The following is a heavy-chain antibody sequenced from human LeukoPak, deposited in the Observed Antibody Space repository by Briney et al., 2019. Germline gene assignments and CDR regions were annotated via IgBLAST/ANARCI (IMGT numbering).Heavy chain of an antibody. V-gene: IGHV3-23*01. J-gene: IGHJ5*02. CDR1: EFTFSNYA. D-gene: IGHD1-14*01. CDR2: ISGGGGST. Sequence: PGGSLRLSCAASEFTFSNYAMNWVRQAPGKGLEWVSGISGGGGSTYYADSVKGRFTISRDNSKNTLYLQMDILRAEDTALHYCAKGSGINHYHWIDPWGQGTLVTVSS. CDR3: AKGSGINHYHWIDP.